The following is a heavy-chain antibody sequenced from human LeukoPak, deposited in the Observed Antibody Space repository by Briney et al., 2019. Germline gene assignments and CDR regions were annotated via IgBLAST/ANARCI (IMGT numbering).Heavy chain of an antibody. CDR3: ARGGITGTTLDY. Sequence: QPGRSLRLSCAASGFTFGSYAMHWVRQAPGKGLEWVAVISYDGSNKYYADSVKGRFTISRDNSKNTLYLQMNSLRAEDTAVYYCARGGITGTTLDYWGQGTLVTVSS. D-gene: IGHD1-20*01. V-gene: IGHV3-30-3*01. J-gene: IGHJ4*02. CDR2: ISYDGSNK. CDR1: GFTFGSYA.